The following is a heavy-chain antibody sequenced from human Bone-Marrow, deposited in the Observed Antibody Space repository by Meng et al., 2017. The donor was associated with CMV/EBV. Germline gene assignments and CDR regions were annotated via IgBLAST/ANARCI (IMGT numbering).Heavy chain of an antibody. Sequence: SCKASGYTFTGYYMHWVRQAPGKGLEWVAVISYDGNNKYYGDSVKGRFTISRDNSKNTLYLQMNSLRTEDTGVYYCARGLPSLQFAYWGQ. CDR1: GYTFTGYY. CDR2: ISYDGNNK. V-gene: IGHV3-30*03. D-gene: IGHD5-12*01. CDR3: ARGLPSLQFAY. J-gene: IGHJ4*01.